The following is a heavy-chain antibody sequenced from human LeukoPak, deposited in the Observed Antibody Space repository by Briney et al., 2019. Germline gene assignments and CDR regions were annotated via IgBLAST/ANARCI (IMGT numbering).Heavy chain of an antibody. CDR3: ARRVPYYGMDV. Sequence: GGSLRLSCAASGFTFSSYEMNWVRQAPGKGLEWVSYISSSGSTIYYADSVKGRFTISRDNAKNSLYLQMSSLRAEDTAVYYCARRVPYYGMDVWGQGTTVTVSS. CDR1: GFTFSSYE. J-gene: IGHJ6*02. CDR2: ISSSGSTI. V-gene: IGHV3-48*03. D-gene: IGHD2-21*01.